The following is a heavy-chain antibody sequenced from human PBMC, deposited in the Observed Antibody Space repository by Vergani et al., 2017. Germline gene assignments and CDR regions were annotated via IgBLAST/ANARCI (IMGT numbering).Heavy chain of an antibody. CDR3: ASDQDIVVVPAAPYYYYYHGMDV. CDR2: INPNSGST. CDR1: GYTFTGYY. D-gene: IGHD2-2*01. V-gene: IGHV1-2*02. J-gene: IGHJ6*02. Sequence: QVQLVQSGAEVKKPGASVKVSCKASGYTFTGYYMHWVRQAPGQGLEWMGWINPNSGSTNYAQKLQGRVTMTTDTSTSTAYMELRSLRSDDTAVYYWASDQDIVVVPAAPYYYYYHGMDVWGQGTTVTVSS.